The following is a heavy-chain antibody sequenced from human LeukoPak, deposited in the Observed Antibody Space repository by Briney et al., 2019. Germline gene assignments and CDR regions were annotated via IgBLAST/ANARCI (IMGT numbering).Heavy chain of an antibody. Sequence: SETLSLTCSVSGASISSGSNYWGWIRQPPGKTLEWIGSIYSSGSTYYNPSLKSRVIIIIDTPKNHFSLTLSSVTAADTAVYYCARSPYNWNYVGYYYYYMDVWGKGTTVTVSS. V-gene: IGHV4-39*07. D-gene: IGHD1-7*01. CDR2: IYSSGST. CDR3: ARSPYNWNYVGYYYYYMDV. J-gene: IGHJ6*03. CDR1: GASISSGSNY.